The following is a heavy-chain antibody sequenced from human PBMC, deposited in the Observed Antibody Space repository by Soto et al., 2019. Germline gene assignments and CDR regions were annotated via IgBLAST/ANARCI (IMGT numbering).Heavy chain of an antibody. J-gene: IGHJ5*02. V-gene: IGHV4-61*01. CDR1: GGSVTSGNYY. Sequence: SETLSLTCTVSGGSVTSGNYYWCWIRQPTGKGLEWIAYIYYSGITNNNPSLKSRVTISVDTSKNQFSLKLTSVTAADTAVYYCARDRCSSTSCYTLWWFDPWGQGTLVTVS. CDR2: IYYSGIT. CDR3: ARDRCSSTSCYTLWWFDP. D-gene: IGHD2-2*02.